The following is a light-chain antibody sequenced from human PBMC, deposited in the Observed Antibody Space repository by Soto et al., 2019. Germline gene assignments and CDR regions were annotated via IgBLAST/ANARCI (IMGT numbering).Light chain of an antibody. J-gene: IGLJ1*01. CDR1: SSDVGGYNY. CDR2: EVS. CDR3: SSYTSSSTLA. Sequence: QSALTQPPSASGSPGQSVTISCTGTSSDVGGYNYVSWYQQHPGKAPKLMIYEVSNRPSGVSNRFSGSKSGNTASLTISGLQAEDEADYYCSSYTSSSTLAFGTGTKVTVL. V-gene: IGLV2-14*01.